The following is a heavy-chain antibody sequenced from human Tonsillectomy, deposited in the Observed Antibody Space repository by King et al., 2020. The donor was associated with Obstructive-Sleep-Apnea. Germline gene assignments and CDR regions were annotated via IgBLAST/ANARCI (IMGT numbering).Heavy chain of an antibody. D-gene: IGHD2-15*01. CDR3: AVMRHSTEY. J-gene: IGHJ4*02. Sequence: VQLVESGGGLVQPGGSLKLSCAASGFTFSGSAMHWVRQASGKGLEWVGRIRSKANSYATAYAASVKGRFTISRDDSKNTAYLQMTSLKTEDTAVYYCAVMRHSTEYWGQGTLVTVSS. CDR1: GFTFSGSA. CDR2: IRSKANSYAT. V-gene: IGHV3-73*02.